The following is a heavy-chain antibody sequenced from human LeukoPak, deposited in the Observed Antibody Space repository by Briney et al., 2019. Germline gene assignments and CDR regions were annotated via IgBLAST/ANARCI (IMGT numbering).Heavy chain of an antibody. V-gene: IGHV3-30*02. CDR1: GFTFSSYG. D-gene: IGHD6-13*01. CDR2: IPYDGRNK. Sequence: PGGSLRLSCAASGFTFSSYGMHWVRQAPGKGLEWVAFIPYDGRNKYYADSVKGRFTISRDNSKNTLYLQMNSLRGEDTAVYYCAKDLRGEDIYSSSWYYFDYWGQGTLVTVSS. J-gene: IGHJ4*02. CDR3: AKDLRGEDIYSSSWYYFDY.